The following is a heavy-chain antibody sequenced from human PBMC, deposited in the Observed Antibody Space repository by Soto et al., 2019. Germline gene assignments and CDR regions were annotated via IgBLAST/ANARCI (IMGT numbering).Heavy chain of an antibody. CDR3: ARDPAGYYYFDY. CDR2: IYTIGST. CDR1: NGSVSGYY. V-gene: IGHV4-4*07. J-gene: IGHJ4*02. Sequence: PSETLSLTCTVSNGSVSGYYWSWTRQPAGKGLEWIGRIYTIGSTSYNPSLKSRVSMSVDTSKNQFSLKVKSVTAADTAVYYCARDPAGYYYFDYWGQGALVTVSS. D-gene: IGHD2-15*01.